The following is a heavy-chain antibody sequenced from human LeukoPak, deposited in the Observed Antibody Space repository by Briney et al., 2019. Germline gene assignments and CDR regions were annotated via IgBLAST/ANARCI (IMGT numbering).Heavy chain of an antibody. CDR2: IKQDGSEK. D-gene: IGHD2-21*01. V-gene: IGHV3-7*01. Sequence: GGSLRLSCAASGFTSSSYWMSWVRQAPGKGLEWVANIKQDGSEKYYVDSVKGRFTISRDNAKNSLYLQMNSLRAEDTAVYYCARDKCGAFCGGDWGQGTLVTVSS. CDR3: ARDKCGAFCGGD. CDR1: GFTSSSYW. J-gene: IGHJ4*02.